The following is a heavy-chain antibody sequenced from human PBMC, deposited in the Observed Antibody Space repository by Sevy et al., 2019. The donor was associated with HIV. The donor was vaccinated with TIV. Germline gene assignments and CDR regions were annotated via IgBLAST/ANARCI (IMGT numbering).Heavy chain of an antibody. CDR2: IKSKTDGETT. J-gene: IGHJ5*01. Sequence: GGSLRLSCAASGFTFSYAWMSWVRQAPGKGLEWVGRIKSKTDGETTDYTGPVKGRFTISSDDSKNTLYLQMNSLKTEDTAVYHCTTDHHTSRWLLGSWGHGALVTVSS. V-gene: IGHV3-15*01. CDR1: GFTFSYAW. D-gene: IGHD2-2*01. CDR3: TTDHHTSRWLLGS.